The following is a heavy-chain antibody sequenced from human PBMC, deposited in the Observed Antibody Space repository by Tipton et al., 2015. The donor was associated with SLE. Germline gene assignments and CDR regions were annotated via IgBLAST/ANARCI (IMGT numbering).Heavy chain of an antibody. CDR2: IYYSGST. Sequence: TLSLTCTVSGGSISSYYWSWIRQPPGKGLEWIGYIYYSGSTNYNPSLKSRVTISVDTSKNQFSLKLSSVTAADTAVYYCAREDYQLLGGTIDYCGQGTLVTVSS. D-gene: IGHD2-2*01. V-gene: IGHV4-59*01. J-gene: IGHJ4*02. CDR1: GGSISSYY. CDR3: AREDYQLLGGTIDY.